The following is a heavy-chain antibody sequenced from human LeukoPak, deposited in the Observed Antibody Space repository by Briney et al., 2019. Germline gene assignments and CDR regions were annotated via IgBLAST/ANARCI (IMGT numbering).Heavy chain of an antibody. Sequence: SETLSLTCTVSGGSISSGSYYWSWIRQPAGKGLEWIGRIYTSGSTNYNPSLKSRVTISVDTSKNQFSLKLSSVTAADTAVYYCARVTRTLCSGGSCYSGYFDYWGRGTLVTVSS. D-gene: IGHD2-15*01. CDR1: GGSISSGSYY. CDR2: IYTSGST. J-gene: IGHJ4*02. CDR3: ARVTRTLCSGGSCYSGYFDY. V-gene: IGHV4-61*02.